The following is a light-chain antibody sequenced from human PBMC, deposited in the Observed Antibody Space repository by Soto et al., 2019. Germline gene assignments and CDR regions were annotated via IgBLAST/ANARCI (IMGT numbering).Light chain of an antibody. V-gene: IGLV2-11*01. J-gene: IGLJ2*01. CDR2: DVN. CDR1: SSDVGGYDY. Sequence: QSALTQPRSVSGSPGQSVTFSCTGTSSDVGGYDYVSWYQQHPGKAPKLMIYDVNKRPSGVTARFSGSKSGNTASLTISGLQAEDEADYYCCSYAGTYNLIFGGGTELTVL. CDR3: CSYAGTYNLI.